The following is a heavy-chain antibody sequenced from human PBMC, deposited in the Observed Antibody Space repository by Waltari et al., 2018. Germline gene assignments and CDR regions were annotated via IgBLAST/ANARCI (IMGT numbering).Heavy chain of an antibody. CDR3: AREQVAGATTGYYYYYGMDV. D-gene: IGHD1-26*01. Sequence: QVQLVQSGAEVKKPGASVKVSCKASGYTFTSYAMHWVRQAPGQRLEWMGWINAGNGNTKYSQKFQGRVTITRDTSASTAYMELSSLRSEDTAVYYCAREQVAGATTGYYYYYGMDVWGQGTTVTVSS. J-gene: IGHJ6*02. V-gene: IGHV1-3*01. CDR1: GYTFTSYA. CDR2: INAGNGNT.